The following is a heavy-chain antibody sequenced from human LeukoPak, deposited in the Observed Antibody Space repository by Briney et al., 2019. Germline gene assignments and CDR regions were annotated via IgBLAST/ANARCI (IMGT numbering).Heavy chain of an antibody. V-gene: IGHV3-48*03. CDR3: ARDRPDRGYSYGRDFDY. J-gene: IGHJ4*02. Sequence: GGSLRLSCAASGFSFSSYEMNWVRQAPGKGLQWISYISRGGDEIYYADSVKGRFTVSRDNAKNSLYLQMNSLRAEDTAVYYCARDRPDRGYSYGRDFDYWGQGTLVTVSS. CDR2: ISRGGDEI. CDR1: GFSFSSYE. D-gene: IGHD5-18*01.